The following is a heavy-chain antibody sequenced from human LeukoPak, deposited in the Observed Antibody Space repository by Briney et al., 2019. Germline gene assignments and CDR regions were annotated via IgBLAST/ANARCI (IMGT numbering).Heavy chain of an antibody. CDR3: AGGRVDIAAPSVVDY. J-gene: IGHJ4*02. CDR2: IYYSGST. D-gene: IGHD6-13*01. Sequence: SETLSLTCTASGGSISSSSYYWGWIRQPPGKGLEWIGSIYYSGSTYYNPSLKSRVTISVDTSKNQFSLKLSSVTAADTAVYYCAGGRVDIAAPSVVDYWGQGTLVTVSS. V-gene: IGHV4-39*07. CDR1: GGSISSSSYY.